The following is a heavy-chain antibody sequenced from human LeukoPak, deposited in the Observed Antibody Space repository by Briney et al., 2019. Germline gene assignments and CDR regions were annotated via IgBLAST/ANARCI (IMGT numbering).Heavy chain of an antibody. V-gene: IGHV3-48*03. Sequence: HPGGSLRLSCAAAGFTFSSYEMNWVRQAPGKGLERVSNISSSGSTIYYADSVKGLFTISRDNAKNSLYLQMNSLRAEDTAVYYCAELGITMIGGVWGKGTTVTISS. D-gene: IGHD3-10*02. CDR2: ISSSGSTI. CDR3: AELGITMIGGV. J-gene: IGHJ6*04. CDR1: GFTFSSYE.